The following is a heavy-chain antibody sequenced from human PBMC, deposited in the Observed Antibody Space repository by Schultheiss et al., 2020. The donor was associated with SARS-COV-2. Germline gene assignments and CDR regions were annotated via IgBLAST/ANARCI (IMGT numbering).Heavy chain of an antibody. V-gene: IGHV3-30*03. CDR1: GFIFSSYG. CDR2: ISYDGSNK. Sequence: GGSLRLSCAASGFIFSSYGIHWVRQAPGKGLEWVAVISYDGSNKYYADSVKGRFTISRDNSKNTLYLQMNSLRAEDTAVYYCARSIAVAGKNNLGRLDYWGQGTLVTVSS. CDR3: ARSIAVAGKNNLGRLDY. J-gene: IGHJ4*02. D-gene: IGHD6-19*01.